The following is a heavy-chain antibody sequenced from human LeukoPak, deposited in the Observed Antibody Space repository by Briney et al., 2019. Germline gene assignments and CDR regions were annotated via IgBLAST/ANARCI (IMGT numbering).Heavy chain of an antibody. CDR3: AGKVGVPTSYYGMDA. CDR2: IYSSGII. Sequence: GGSLRLSCSASGFIVSNNYMSWVRQAPGRGLEWVSTIYSSGIIKYADSVKGRFTISRDNSRNTVYLEMNSLRAEDSAVYSCAGKVGVPTSYYGMDAWGQGTTVTVSS. CDR1: GFIVSNNY. D-gene: IGHD1-26*01. J-gene: IGHJ6*02. V-gene: IGHV3-53*01.